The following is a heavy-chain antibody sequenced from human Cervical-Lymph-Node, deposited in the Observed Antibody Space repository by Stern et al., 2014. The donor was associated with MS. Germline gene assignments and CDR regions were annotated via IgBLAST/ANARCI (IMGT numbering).Heavy chain of an antibody. CDR2: VHYRGST. D-gene: IGHD3-10*02. CDR1: GDSISSYF. CDR3: TRVFGGFADY. V-gene: IGHV4-59*07. Sequence: QVQLQESGPGLVKPSDTLSLICTVTGDSISSYFWGWIRQPPGKGLEWIGNVHYRGSTNYNPSLKSRVAISFDTSKTQVSLSLTSVTAADTAVYFCTRVFGGFADYWGQGTLVTVSS. J-gene: IGHJ4*02.